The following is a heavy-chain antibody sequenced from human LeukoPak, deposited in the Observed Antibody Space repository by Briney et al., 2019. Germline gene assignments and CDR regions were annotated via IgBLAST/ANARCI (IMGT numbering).Heavy chain of an antibody. CDR2: INPNSGGT. CDR1: GYTFTGYY. V-gene: IGHV1-2*02. J-gene: IGHJ3*02. Sequence: GASVKVSCKASGYTFTGYYMHWVRQAPGQGLEWMGWINPNSGGTNYAQKFQGRVTITRDTSASTAYMELSSLTSEDTAVYYCARDAGGCTSTSCYTDAFDIWGQGTMVTISS. D-gene: IGHD2-2*02. CDR3: ARDAGGCTSTSCYTDAFDI.